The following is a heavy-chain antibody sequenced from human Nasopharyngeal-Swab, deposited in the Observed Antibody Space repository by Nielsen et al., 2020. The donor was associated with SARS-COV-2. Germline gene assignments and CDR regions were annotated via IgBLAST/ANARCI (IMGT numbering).Heavy chain of an antibody. CDR3: ARIRCSSTSCYSRTGNYYYYGMDV. D-gene: IGHD2-2*01. J-gene: IGHJ6*02. Sequence: SETLSLTCTVSGGSISSYYWSWIRQPPGKGLEWIGEINHSGSTNYNPSLKSRVTISVDTSKNQFSLKLSSVTAADTAVYYCARIRCSSTSCYSRTGNYYYYGMDVWGQGTTVTVSS. CDR1: GGSISSYY. V-gene: IGHV4-34*01. CDR2: INHSGST.